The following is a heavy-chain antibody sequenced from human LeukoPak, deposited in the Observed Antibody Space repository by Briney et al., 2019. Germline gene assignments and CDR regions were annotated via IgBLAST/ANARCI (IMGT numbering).Heavy chain of an antibody. V-gene: IGHV4-30-4*01. CDR3: ARSREGDYGVPFDY. D-gene: IGHD4-17*01. CDR1: GGSISSGDYY. J-gene: IGHJ4*02. Sequence: PSETLSLTCTVSGGSISSGDYYWSWTRQPPGKGLEWIGYIYYSGSTYYNPSLKSRVTISVDTSKNQFSLKLSSVTAADTAVYYCARSREGDYGVPFDYWGQGTLVTVSS. CDR2: IYYSGST.